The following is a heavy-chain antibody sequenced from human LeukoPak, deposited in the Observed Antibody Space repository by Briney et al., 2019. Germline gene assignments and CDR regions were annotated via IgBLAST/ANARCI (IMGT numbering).Heavy chain of an antibody. D-gene: IGHD6-13*01. V-gene: IGHV3-9*01. CDR2: ISWNSGSI. Sequence: PGGSLRLSCAASGFTFDDYAMHWVRQAPGKGLEWVSGISWNSGSIGYADSVKGRFTISRDNAKNSLYLQMNSLRAEDTALYYCAKDTGYSTYYFDYWGQGTLVTVSS. CDR3: AKDTGYSTYYFDY. CDR1: GFTFDDYA. J-gene: IGHJ4*02.